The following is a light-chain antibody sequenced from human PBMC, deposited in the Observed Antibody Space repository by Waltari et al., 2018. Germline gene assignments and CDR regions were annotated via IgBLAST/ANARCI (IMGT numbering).Light chain of an antibody. V-gene: IGLV2-18*01. J-gene: IGLJ2*01. CDR2: EVT. CDR3: SLYTRSSNVV. Sequence: QSALTQPPSVSGSPGQSVTISCTGTSSDVGSYNRVSWSQQPQGTAPKLMIYEVTNRPSVVPDRFSGSKSGITASLTISGLQAEDEADYYCSLYTRSSNVVFGGGTKVTVL. CDR1: SSDVGSYNR.